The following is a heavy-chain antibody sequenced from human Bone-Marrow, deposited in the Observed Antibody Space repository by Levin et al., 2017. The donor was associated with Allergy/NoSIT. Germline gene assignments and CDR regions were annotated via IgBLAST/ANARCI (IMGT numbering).Heavy chain of an antibody. CDR3: ARGDCYSGSCYGPDWFDP. CDR1: GYTFISYN. D-gene: IGHD2-15*01. J-gene: IGHJ5*02. CDR2: INPNSGNT. V-gene: IGHV1-8*01. Sequence: ASVKVSCKTSGYTFISYNVYWVRQATGQGLEWMGYINPNSGNTGYAQKFQGRVTMTRNSSITTAYMELSGLRSEDTAMYYCARGDCYSGSCYGPDWFDPWGQGTLVTVSS.